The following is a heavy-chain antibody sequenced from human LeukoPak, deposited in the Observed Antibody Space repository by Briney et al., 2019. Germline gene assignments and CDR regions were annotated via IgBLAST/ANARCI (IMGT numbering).Heavy chain of an antibody. CDR3: AREYYYDSSGYPHFDY. J-gene: IGHJ4*02. CDR2: INHSGST. CDR1: GGSISGYY. Sequence: SETLSLTCTVSGGSISGYYWSWIRQPPGRGLEWIGEINHSGSTNYNPSLKSRVTISVDTSKNQFSLKLSSVTAADTAVYYCAREYYYDSSGYPHFDYWGQGNLVTVSS. D-gene: IGHD3-22*01. V-gene: IGHV4-34*01.